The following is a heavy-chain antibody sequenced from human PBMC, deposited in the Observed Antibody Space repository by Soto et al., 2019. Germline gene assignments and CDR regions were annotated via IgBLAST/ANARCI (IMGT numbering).Heavy chain of an antibody. V-gene: IGHV3-9*01. J-gene: IGHJ3*02. CDR2: ISWNSGSI. CDR1: GFTFDDYA. D-gene: IGHD2-2*01. CDR3: AKDIGISTSWRAFDI. Sequence: EVQLVESGGGLVQPGRSLRLSCAASGFTFDDYAMHWVRQAPGKGLEWVSGISWNSGSIGYADSVKGRFTISRDNAKNSVYLQMNSLRAEDTGLYYCAKDIGISTSWRAFDIWGQGTMVTVSS.